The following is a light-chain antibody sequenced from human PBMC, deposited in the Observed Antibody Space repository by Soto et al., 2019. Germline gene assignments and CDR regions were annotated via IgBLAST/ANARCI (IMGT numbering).Light chain of an antibody. CDR3: QQYSKWPLT. CDR1: QSVSSY. J-gene: IGKJ4*01. V-gene: IGKV3-15*01. CDR2: GAS. Sequence: EIVMTQSPATLSVSPGERVTLSCRASQSVSSYLAWYQQKPGQAPMLLIYGASTGSTGIPARFSGSGSGTEDILTILSLQSEYVADYYCQQYSKWPLTFGGGTKVEIQ.